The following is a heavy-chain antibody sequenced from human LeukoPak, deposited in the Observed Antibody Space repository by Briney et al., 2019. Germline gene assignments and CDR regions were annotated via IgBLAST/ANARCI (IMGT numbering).Heavy chain of an antibody. V-gene: IGHV3-23*01. Sequence: GGSLRLSCAASGFTFSSYAMSWVRQAPGKGLEWVSAISGSGGSTYYADSVEGRFTISRDNSKNTLYLQMNSLRAEDTAVYYCAKGSRRITMIVAYRAPAASFDYWGQGTLVTVSS. CDR3: AKGSRRITMIVAYRAPAASFDY. D-gene: IGHD3-22*01. CDR1: GFTFSSYA. J-gene: IGHJ4*02. CDR2: ISGSGGST.